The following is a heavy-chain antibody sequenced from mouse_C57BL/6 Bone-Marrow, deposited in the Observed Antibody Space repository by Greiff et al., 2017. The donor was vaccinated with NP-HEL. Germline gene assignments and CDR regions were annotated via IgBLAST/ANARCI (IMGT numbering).Heavy chain of an antibody. D-gene: IGHD2-3*01. CDR2: INPYNGGT. J-gene: IGHJ3*01. CDR3: ARNFYDGYRFAY. CDR1: GYTFTDYY. Sequence: VQLKESGPVLVKPGASVKMSCKASGYTFTDYYMNWVKQSHGKSLEWIGVINPYNGGTSYNQKFKGKATLTVDKSSSTAYMELNSLTSEDSAVYYCARNFYDGYRFAYWGQGTLVTVSA. V-gene: IGHV1-19*01.